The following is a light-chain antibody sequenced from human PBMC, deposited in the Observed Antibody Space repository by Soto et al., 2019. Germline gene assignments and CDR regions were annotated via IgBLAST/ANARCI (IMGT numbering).Light chain of an antibody. V-gene: IGLV2-8*01. CDR1: SSDVGGYNY. CDR2: EVH. Sequence: QSALTQPPSASGSLGQSVTFSCTGTSSDVGGYNYVSWYQQHPGKAPKLIIYEVHKLPSGFPDRVSGSKSGNTASLTVSGVQADAEADYHCTSYVGNDWVFGGGTTLTVL. J-gene: IGLJ3*02. CDR3: TSYVGNDWV.